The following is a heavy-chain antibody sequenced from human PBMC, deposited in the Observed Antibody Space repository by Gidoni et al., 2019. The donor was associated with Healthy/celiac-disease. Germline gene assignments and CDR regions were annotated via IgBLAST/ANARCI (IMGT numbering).Heavy chain of an antibody. CDR2: IYYSGST. D-gene: IGHD3-22*01. CDR3: ARDKYYYDSSGYYPHGFDI. Sequence: QVQLQESGPGLVKPSQTLSLTCTVSGGSISSGGYYWSWIRQHPGKGLEWIGYIYYSGSTYYNPSLKSRVTISVDTSKNQFSLKLSSVTAADTAVYYCARDKYYYDSSGYYPHGFDIWGQGTMVTVSS. J-gene: IGHJ3*02. V-gene: IGHV4-31*03. CDR1: GGSISSGGYY.